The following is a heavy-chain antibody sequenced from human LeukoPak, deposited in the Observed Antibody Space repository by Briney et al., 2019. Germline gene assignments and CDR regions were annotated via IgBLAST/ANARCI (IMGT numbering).Heavy chain of an antibody. Sequence: PGGSLRLSCAASGFTLSSYWMSWVRQAPGKGLEWVANIKQDGSEKYYVDSVKGRFTISRDNAKNSLYLQMNSLRAEDTAVYYCARVLSGWYYFDYWGQGTLVTVSS. D-gene: IGHD6-19*01. CDR1: GFTLSSYW. J-gene: IGHJ4*02. CDR2: IKQDGSEK. CDR3: ARVLSGWYYFDY. V-gene: IGHV3-7*01.